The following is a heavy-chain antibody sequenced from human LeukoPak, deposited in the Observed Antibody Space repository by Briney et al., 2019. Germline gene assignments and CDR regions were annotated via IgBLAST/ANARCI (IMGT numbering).Heavy chain of an antibody. J-gene: IGHJ4*02. CDR1: GGSISSYY. D-gene: IGHD1-26*01. CDR3: ARCYPDRGFDY. V-gene: IGHV5-51*01. Sequence: ETLSLTCTVSGGSISSYYWSWIRQPPGKGLEWIGIIYPGDSDTRYSPSFQGQVTISADKSISTAYLQWSSLKASDTAMYYCARCYPDRGFDYWGQGTLVTVSS. CDR2: IYPGDSDT.